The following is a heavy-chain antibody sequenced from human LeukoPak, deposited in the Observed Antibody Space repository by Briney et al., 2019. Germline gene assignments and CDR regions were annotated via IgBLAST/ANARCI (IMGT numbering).Heavy chain of an antibody. CDR2: ISSSSSYI. V-gene: IGHV3-21*01. Sequence: GGSLRLSCAASGFTFSSYSMNWVRQAPGKGLEWVSSISSSSSYIYYADSVKGRFTISRDNAKNSLYLQMNSLRAEDTAVYYCARTGNSSVVVNWFDPWGQGTLVTVSS. CDR3: ARTGNSSVVVNWFDP. CDR1: GFTFSSYS. J-gene: IGHJ5*02. D-gene: IGHD2-2*01.